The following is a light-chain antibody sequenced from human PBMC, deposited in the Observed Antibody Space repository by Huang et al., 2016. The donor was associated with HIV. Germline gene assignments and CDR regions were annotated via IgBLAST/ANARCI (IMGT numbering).Light chain of an antibody. J-gene: IGKJ4*01. CDR3: QQLNSYPLT. CDR1: QGINSY. V-gene: IGKV1-9*01. Sequence: IQLTQSPSSLSASVGDRVTITGRASQGINSYLAWNQQKPGKAPKLLIYAASTLQRGVPSRFTGSGSGTDFTLTSSSLQPEDFATYYCQQLNSYPLTFGGGTKVEIE. CDR2: AAS.